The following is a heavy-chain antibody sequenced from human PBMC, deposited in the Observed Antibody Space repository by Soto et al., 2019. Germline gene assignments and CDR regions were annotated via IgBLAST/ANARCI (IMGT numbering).Heavy chain of an antibody. J-gene: IGHJ4*02. Sequence: TSETLSLTCAVYGGSFSGYYWTWIRQPPGTGLEWIGEINHSGSTNYNPSLKSRVTISVDTSKNQFSLKLTSVTAADTAVYYCARDKITGIFDYWGQGTLVPVSS. CDR3: ARDKITGIFDY. D-gene: IGHD2-8*02. CDR1: GGSFSGYY. CDR2: INHSGST. V-gene: IGHV4-34*01.